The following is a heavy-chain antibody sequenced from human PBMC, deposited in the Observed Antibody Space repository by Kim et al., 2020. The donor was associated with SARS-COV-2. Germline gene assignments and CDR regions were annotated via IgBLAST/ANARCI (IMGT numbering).Heavy chain of an antibody. V-gene: IGHV4-4*02. D-gene: IGHD3-10*01. CDR3: ASSFGNYGSGSSDWFDP. CDR2: IYHSGST. CDR1: GGSISSSNW. J-gene: IGHJ5*02. Sequence: SETLSLTCAVSGGSISSSNWWSWVRQPPGKGLEWIGEIYHSGSTNYNPSLKSRVTISVDKSKNQFSLKLSSVTAADTAVYYCASSFGNYGSGSSDWFDPWGQGTLVTVSS.